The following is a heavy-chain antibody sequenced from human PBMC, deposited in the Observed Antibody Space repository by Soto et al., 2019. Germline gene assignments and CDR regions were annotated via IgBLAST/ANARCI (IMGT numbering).Heavy chain of an antibody. D-gene: IGHD2-2*01. V-gene: IGHV1-3*01. Sequence: ASVKVSCKASGYTFTSYAMHWVRQAPGQRLEWMGWINAGNGNTKYSQKFQGRVTITRDTSASTAYMELSSLRSEDTAVYYCARGEYCSSTSCSPDFDYWGQGTLVTVSS. CDR1: GYTFTSYA. CDR2: INAGNGNT. J-gene: IGHJ4*02. CDR3: ARGEYCSSTSCSPDFDY.